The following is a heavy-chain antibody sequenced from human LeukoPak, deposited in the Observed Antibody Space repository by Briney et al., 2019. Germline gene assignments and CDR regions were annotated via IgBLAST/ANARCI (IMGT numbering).Heavy chain of an antibody. D-gene: IGHD2-2*01. J-gene: IGHJ5*02. CDR2: IRSKANSYAT. CDR1: GFTFSGSA. CDR3: TRGDYCSSTSCYSYNWFDP. Sequence: GGSPRLSCAASGFTFSGSAMHWVRQASGKGLEWVGRIRSKANSYATAYAASVKGRFTISRDDSKNTAYLQMNSLKTEDTAVYYCTRGDYCSSTSCYSYNWFDPWGQGTLVTVSS. V-gene: IGHV3-73*01.